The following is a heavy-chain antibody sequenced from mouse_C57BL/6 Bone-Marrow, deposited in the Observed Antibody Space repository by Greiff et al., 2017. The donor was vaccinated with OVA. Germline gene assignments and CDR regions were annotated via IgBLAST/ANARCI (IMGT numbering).Heavy chain of an antibody. Sequence: EVKVVESGGGLVQSGRSLRLSCATSGFTFSDFYMEWVRQAPGKGLEWIAASRNKANDYTTEYSASVKGRFIVSRDTSQSILYLQMNALRAEDTAIYYCARVNGYSYAMDYWGQGTSVTVSS. CDR2: SRNKANDYTT. V-gene: IGHV7-1*01. CDR3: ARVNGYSYAMDY. D-gene: IGHD2-3*01. J-gene: IGHJ4*01. CDR1: GFTFSDFY.